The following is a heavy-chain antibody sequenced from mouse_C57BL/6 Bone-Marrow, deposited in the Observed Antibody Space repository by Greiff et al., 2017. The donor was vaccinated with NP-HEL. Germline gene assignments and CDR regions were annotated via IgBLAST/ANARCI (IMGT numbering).Heavy chain of an antibody. D-gene: IGHD2-1*01. CDR3: AGGNYETY. CDR2: ISNGGGST. CDR1: GFTFSDYY. Sequence: EVKLQESGGGLVQPGGSLKLSCAASGFTFSDYYMYWVRQTPEKRLEWVAYISNGGGSTYYPDTVKGRFTISRDNAKNTLYLQMSRLKSEDTAMYYCAGGNYETYWGQGTLVTVSA. V-gene: IGHV5-12*01. J-gene: IGHJ3*01.